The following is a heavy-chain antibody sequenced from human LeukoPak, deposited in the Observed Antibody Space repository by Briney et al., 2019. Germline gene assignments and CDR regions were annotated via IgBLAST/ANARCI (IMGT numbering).Heavy chain of an antibody. CDR1: GFTFKSYA. Sequence: GGSLRLSCAASGFTFKSYAMSWVRQAPGKGLEWVSGMSGRGGSTYSAGSVKGQFTISRDNSKTTLYLQMNSLSDEDTAVYYCAKTSNDCSGGSCYADYLYFDYWGQGTLVTVSS. CDR3: AKTSNDCSGGSCYADYLYFDY. D-gene: IGHD2-15*01. CDR2: MSGRGGST. V-gene: IGHV3-23*01. J-gene: IGHJ4*02.